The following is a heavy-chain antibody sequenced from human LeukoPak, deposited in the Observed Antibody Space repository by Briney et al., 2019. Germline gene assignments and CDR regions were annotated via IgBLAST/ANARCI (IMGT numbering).Heavy chain of an antibody. CDR3: TRGQTTYYDY. J-gene: IGHJ4*02. CDR1: GFIFTTYG. Sequence: GTSLRLSCAASGFIFTTYGFHWVRQAPGKGLEWVAVIWSDGSHKFYTDSVKGRFTISRDNSENTLYLQMSSLRAEGTALYYCTRGQTTYYDYWGQGTLVTVSS. CDR2: IWSDGSHK. V-gene: IGHV3-33*08. D-gene: IGHD2/OR15-2a*01.